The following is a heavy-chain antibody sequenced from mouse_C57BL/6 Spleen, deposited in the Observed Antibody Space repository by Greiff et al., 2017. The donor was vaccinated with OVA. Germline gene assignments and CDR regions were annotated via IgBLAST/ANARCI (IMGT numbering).Heavy chain of an antibody. D-gene: IGHD2-4*01. V-gene: IGHV1-66*01. CDR2: IYPGSGNT. J-gene: IGHJ3*01. Sequence: QVQLQQSGPELVKPGASVKISCKASGYSFTSYYIHWVKQRPGQGLEWIGWIYPGSGNTKYNEKFKGKATLTADTSSSTACMQLSSLTSEDSAVYYCARSRYDYDGRFFYWGQGTLVTVSA. CDR3: ARSRYDYDGRFFY. CDR1: GYSFTSYY.